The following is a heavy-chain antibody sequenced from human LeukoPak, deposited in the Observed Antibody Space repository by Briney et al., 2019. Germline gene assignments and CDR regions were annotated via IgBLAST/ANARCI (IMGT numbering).Heavy chain of an antibody. Sequence: GGSLRPSVAASGSTFTSYAMNGVRQAPGKGLEWVSVISSSGGTTYYSDSVKGRFIISRDNSKNTLYLQMNSLRAEDTAVYYCAKAGIAVPATPEYCGQGTQVTVSS. CDR3: AKAGIAVPATPEY. CDR2: ISSSGGTT. CDR1: GSTFTSYA. V-gene: IGHV3-23*01. D-gene: IGHD6-19*01. J-gene: IGHJ4*02.